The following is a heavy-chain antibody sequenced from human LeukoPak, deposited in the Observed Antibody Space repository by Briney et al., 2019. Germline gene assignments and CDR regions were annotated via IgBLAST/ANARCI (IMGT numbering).Heavy chain of an antibody. V-gene: IGHV4-34*01. CDR1: GGSFSGYY. J-gene: IGHJ4*02. CDR2: INHSGST. CDR3: ASQGGDPM. Sequence: SETLSLTCAVYGGSFSGYYWSWIRQPPGKGLEWIGEINHSGSTNYNPSLKSRVTISVDTSKNQFSLKLNSLTAADTAVYYCASQGGDPMWAQGTLVTVSS. D-gene: IGHD4-17*01.